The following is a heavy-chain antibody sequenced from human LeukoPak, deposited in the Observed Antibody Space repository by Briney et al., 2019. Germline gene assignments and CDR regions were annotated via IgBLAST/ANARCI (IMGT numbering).Heavy chain of an antibody. CDR3: ARGSRPVYNLLTGKRYFDY. D-gene: IGHD3-9*01. J-gene: IGHJ4*02. V-gene: IGHV1-46*01. CDR2: INPSGGST. Sequence: ASVKVSCKASGYTFTSYYMHWVRQAPGQGLEWMGIINPSGGSTTYAQKFRGRLTMTRDMSTSTVYMELSSLRSEDTAVYYCARGSRPVYNLLTGKRYFDYWGQGTLLTVSS. CDR1: GYTFTSYY.